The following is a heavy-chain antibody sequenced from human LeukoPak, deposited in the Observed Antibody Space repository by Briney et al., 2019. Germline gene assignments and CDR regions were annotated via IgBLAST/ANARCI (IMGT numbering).Heavy chain of an antibody. CDR2: MYRDGRT. D-gene: IGHD3-22*01. Sequence: GGSLRLSCAASGLTVSRNFMSWVRQAPGKGLEWVSVMYRDGRTYYADSVKGRFTISRDNSKNSLYLQTNSLRAEDTAVYYCVRDWGYDSSGYWRKYFDTWGQGTLVTVSS. J-gene: IGHJ4*02. CDR3: VRDWGYDSSGYWRKYFDT. V-gene: IGHV3-66*01. CDR1: GLTVSRNF.